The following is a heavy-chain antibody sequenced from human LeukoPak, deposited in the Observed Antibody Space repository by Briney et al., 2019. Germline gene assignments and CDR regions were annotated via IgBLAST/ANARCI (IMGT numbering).Heavy chain of an antibody. CDR1: GGSISSSSYY. Sequence: PSETLSLTCTVSGGSISSSSYYWGWIRQPPGKGLEWIGSIYYSGSTYYNPSLKSRVTISVDTSKNQFSLKLSSVTAADTAVYYCARQRRWLLHNWFDPWGQGTLVTVSS. CDR3: ARQRRWLLHNWFDP. CDR2: IYYSGST. J-gene: IGHJ5*02. D-gene: IGHD5-24*01. V-gene: IGHV4-39*01.